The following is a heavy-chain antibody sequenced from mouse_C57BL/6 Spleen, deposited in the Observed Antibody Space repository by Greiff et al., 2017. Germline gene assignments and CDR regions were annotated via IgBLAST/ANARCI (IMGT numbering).Heavy chain of an antibody. V-gene: IGHV3-6*01. CDR1: GYSITSGYY. J-gene: IGHJ4*01. CDR3: ASRYFYYAMDY. Sequence: ESGPGLVKPSQSLSLTCSVTGYSITSGYYWNWIRQFPGNKLEWMGYISYDGSNNYNPSLKNRISITRDTSKNQFFLKLNSVTTEDTATYYCASRYFYYAMDYWGQGTSVTVSS. CDR2: ISYDGSN.